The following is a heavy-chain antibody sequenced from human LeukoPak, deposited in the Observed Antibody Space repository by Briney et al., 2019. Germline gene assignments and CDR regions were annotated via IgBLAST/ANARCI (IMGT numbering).Heavy chain of an antibody. CDR1: GGTFSSYA. Sequence: SVKVSCKASGGTFSSYAISWVRQAPGQGLEWMGGIIPIFGTANYAQKFQGRVTITADKSTSTAYMELSSLRSDDTAVYYCARDQNDFWSGSLYYYGMDVWGQGTTVTVS. D-gene: IGHD3-3*01. CDR2: IIPIFGTA. CDR3: ARDQNDFWSGSLYYYGMDV. V-gene: IGHV1-69*06. J-gene: IGHJ6*02.